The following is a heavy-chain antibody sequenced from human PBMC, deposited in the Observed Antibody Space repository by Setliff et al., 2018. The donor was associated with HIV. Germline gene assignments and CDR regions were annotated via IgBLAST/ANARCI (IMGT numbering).Heavy chain of an antibody. D-gene: IGHD2-15*01. Sequence: GGSLRLSCVASGFTFNSYWLYWVRQAPGKGLVCVSRVNNDGTDTIYADSVKRRFTISRDNAKSTVYLQMGSLSADDTSVYYCARGGFNHAFDIWGQGTMVTVSS. CDR1: GFTFNSYW. J-gene: IGHJ3*02. CDR3: ARGGFNHAFDI. CDR2: VNNDGTDT. V-gene: IGHV3-74*01.